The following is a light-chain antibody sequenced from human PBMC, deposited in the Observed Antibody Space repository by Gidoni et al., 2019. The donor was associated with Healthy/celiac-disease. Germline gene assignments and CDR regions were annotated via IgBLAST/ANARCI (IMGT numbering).Light chain of an antibody. J-gene: IGKJ2*01. CDR3: LQDYNYPRT. CDR2: AAS. Sequence: AIQMTQSPSSLSASVGDRVTITCRASQGIRNDLGWYQQKPGKAPKLLIYAASSLQSGVPSSFSVSGSGTDFTLTISSLQPEDFATYYCLQDYNYPRTFGQGTKLEIK. CDR1: QGIRND. V-gene: IGKV1-6*01.